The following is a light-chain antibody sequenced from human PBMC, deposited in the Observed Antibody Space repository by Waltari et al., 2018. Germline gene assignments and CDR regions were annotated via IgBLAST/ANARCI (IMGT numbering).Light chain of an antibody. CDR2: DAS. Sequence: QSALTHPTSVSGSPGQSITIPSTGTSRDVGFYTYVCWYQPYPGRVPPLLSYDASDRPAGVPLRFAGSKSANTASQTITGRQADDEADYYCNAYTASSSWVCGGGTKLTVL. CDR3: NAYTASSSWV. CDR1: SRDVGFYTY. V-gene: IGLV2-14*01. J-gene: IGLJ3*02.